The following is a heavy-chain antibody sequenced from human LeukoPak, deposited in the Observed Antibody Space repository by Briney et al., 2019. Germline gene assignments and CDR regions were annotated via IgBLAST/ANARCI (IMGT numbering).Heavy chain of an antibody. V-gene: IGHV1-69*13. CDR2: VTPIFGTA. D-gene: IGHD3-9*01. CDR3: ARLGYYDILTGYSYYYYGMDV. Sequence: SVKVSCKASGGTFIRFTISWVRQAPGQGFEWMGGVTPIFGTANFAQRFQGRVSITADESTSTAFMELSSLRSEDTAVYYCARLGYYDILTGYSYYYYGMDVWGQGTTVTVSS. CDR1: GGTFIRFT. J-gene: IGHJ6*02.